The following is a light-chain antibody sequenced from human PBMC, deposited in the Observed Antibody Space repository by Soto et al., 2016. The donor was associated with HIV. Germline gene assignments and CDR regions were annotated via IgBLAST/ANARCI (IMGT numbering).Light chain of an antibody. CDR2: DDT. CDR1: DIGKKS. J-gene: IGLJ1*01. V-gene: IGLV3-21*03. CDR3: QVWDISSDHRV. Sequence: SYVLTQPPSVSVAPGMTARITCEGNDIGKKSVHWDQQKPGQAPVLVVYDDTRRRSGIPERFSGSNSGNTATLTISRVEAGDGADYYCQVWDISSDHRVFGTGTKVT.